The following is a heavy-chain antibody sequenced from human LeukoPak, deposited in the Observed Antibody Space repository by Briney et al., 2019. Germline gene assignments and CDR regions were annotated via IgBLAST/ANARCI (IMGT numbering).Heavy chain of an antibody. Sequence: GGSLRLSCAASGFTFRSYAMSWVRQAPGKGLEWVSVINDSGGSTYNADSVKGRFTISRDNSKNSLYLQMNSLRAEDTAVYYCARGYSGYDSFDYWGQGTLVTVSS. V-gene: IGHV3-23*01. CDR1: GFTFRSYA. J-gene: IGHJ4*02. CDR2: INDSGGST. CDR3: ARGYSGYDSFDY. D-gene: IGHD5-12*01.